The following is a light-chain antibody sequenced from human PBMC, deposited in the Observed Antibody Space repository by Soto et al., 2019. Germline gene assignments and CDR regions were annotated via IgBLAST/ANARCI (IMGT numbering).Light chain of an antibody. J-gene: IGLJ2*01. CDR1: SSDVGSYNL. V-gene: IGLV2-23*01. CDR2: EGN. Sequence: QSVLTQPASVSGSPGQSITISCTGTSSDVGSYNLVSWYQQHPGKAPKLMIYEGNKRPSGVSNRFSASKSGNTASLTISGLQAEDEADYYCCAYAGSNTLVFGGGTKLTV. CDR3: CAYAGSNTLV.